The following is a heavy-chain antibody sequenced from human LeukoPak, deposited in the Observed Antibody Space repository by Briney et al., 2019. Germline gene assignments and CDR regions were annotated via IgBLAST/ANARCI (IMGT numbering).Heavy chain of an antibody. CDR3: AGRFLEWLLDY. Sequence: SETLSLTCAVDGGSFSAYYWGWIRQPPGKGLEWIGTIYYSGSTYYNPSLKSRVTISVDTSKNQFSLKLSSVTAADTAVYYCAGRFLEWLLDYWGQGTLVTVSS. V-gene: IGHV4-34*01. D-gene: IGHD3-3*01. CDR2: IYYSGST. J-gene: IGHJ4*02. CDR1: GGSFSAYY.